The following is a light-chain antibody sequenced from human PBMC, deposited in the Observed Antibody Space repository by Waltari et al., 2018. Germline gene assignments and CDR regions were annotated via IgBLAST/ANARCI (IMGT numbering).Light chain of an antibody. Sequence: EIVLTQSPGTLSLSPGERATVSCRANQSVSRALAGYQQNPGQAPRLLPYGAYTRATGSPDRFRGSGSGTDFSLTISRLEPDDFAVYYCQHYLRLPVTFGQGTTVEI. CDR1: QSVSRA. CDR2: GAY. J-gene: IGKJ1*01. CDR3: QHYLRLPVT. V-gene: IGKV3-20*01.